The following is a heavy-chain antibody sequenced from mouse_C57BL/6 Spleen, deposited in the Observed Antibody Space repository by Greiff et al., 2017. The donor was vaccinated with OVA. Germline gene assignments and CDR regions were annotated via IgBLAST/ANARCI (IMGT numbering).Heavy chain of an antibody. CDR1: GYSITSGYY. CDR2: ISYDGSN. CDR3: ARDRDGMDY. V-gene: IGHV3-6*01. J-gene: IGHJ4*01. Sequence: LMESGPGLVKPSQSLSLTCSVTGYSITSGYYWNWIRQFPGNKLEWMGYISYDGSNNYNPSLKNRISITRDTSKNQFFLKLNSVTTEDTATYYCARDRDGMDYWGQGTSVTVSS. D-gene: IGHD3-3*01.